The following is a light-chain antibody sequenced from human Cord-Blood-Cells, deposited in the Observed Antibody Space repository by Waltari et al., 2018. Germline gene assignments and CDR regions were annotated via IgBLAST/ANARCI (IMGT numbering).Light chain of an antibody. Sequence: EIVLTQSPGTLSLSPGERATISSRASQSVSSSYLAWYQQKPGQAPRLLIYGASSRATGIPDRFSGSGSGTDFTLTISRLEPEDFAVYYCQQYGSSPYTFGQGTKLEIK. CDR1: QSVSSSY. V-gene: IGKV3-20*01. CDR2: GAS. CDR3: QQYGSSPYT. J-gene: IGKJ2*01.